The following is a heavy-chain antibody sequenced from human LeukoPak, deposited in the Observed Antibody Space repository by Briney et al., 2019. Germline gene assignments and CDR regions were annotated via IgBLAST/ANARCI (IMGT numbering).Heavy chain of an antibody. V-gene: IGHV3-48*02. Sequence: GGAVRLSCAASGFTFSSYSMNWVRQAPGKGLEWVSYINCSSSSIYYAHSVKGRFTISRDNAKNSLYLQMNSLRDEDTAVYYCAGTMVRGVIISQNAFDIWGQGTMVTASS. CDR3: AGTMVRGVIISQNAFDI. D-gene: IGHD3-10*01. J-gene: IGHJ3*02. CDR1: GFTFSSYS. CDR2: INCSSSSI.